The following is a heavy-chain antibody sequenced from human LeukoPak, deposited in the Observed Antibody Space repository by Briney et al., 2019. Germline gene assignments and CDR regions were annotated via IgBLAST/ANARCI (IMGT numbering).Heavy chain of an antibody. V-gene: IGHV1-18*01. CDR2: ISGSNGNT. CDR3: ARSGRGTYYYFDL. Sequence: GESLKISCKASGYTFTSYGISWVRQAPGQGLEWVGWISGSNGNTNYAQKFLGRVTMTADTSTGTAYMELKSLTSADTAVYYCARSGRGTYYYFDLWGQGTLVTVSS. J-gene: IGHJ4*02. D-gene: IGHD5-12*01. CDR1: GYTFTSYG.